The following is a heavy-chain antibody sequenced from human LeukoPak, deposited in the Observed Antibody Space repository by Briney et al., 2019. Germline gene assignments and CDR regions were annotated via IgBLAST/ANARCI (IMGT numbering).Heavy chain of an antibody. CDR1: GFTFSSYA. CDR3: AKGTQYYYDSSGSFDY. D-gene: IGHD3-22*01. V-gene: IGHV3-23*01. Sequence: PGGSLRLSCAASGFTFSSYAMSWVRQAPGKGLEWVSAISGSGGSTYYADSVKGRFTISRDNSKNTLYLQMNSLRAEDTAVYYCAKGTQYYYDSSGSFDYWGQGTLVTVSS. J-gene: IGHJ4*02. CDR2: ISGSGGST.